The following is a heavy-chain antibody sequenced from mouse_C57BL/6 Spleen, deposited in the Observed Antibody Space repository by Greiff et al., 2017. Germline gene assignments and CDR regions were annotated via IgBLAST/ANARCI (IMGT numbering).Heavy chain of an antibody. CDR2: IDPEDGDT. J-gene: IGHJ2*01. CDR3: TTLCYDGSLFDY. Sequence: EVQLQQSGAELVRPGASVKLSCTASGFNFKDSYMHWVKQRPEKGLEWIGRIDPEDGDTEYAPKFQGKATMTADTSSNTAYLQLSSLTSEDTAVYYCTTLCYDGSLFDYWGQGTTLTVSS. CDR1: GFNFKDSY. V-gene: IGHV14-1*01. D-gene: IGHD2-12*01.